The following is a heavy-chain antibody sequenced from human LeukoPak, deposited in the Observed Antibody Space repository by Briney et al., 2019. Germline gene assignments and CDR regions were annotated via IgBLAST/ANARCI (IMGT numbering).Heavy chain of an antibody. CDR2: ISSSSGYM. J-gene: IGHJ6*03. CDR1: GFTFSSYS. D-gene: IGHD6-13*01. V-gene: IGHV3-21*01. Sequence: PGGSLRLSCAASGFTFSSYSMNWVRQAPGKGLEWVSSISSSSGYMYYADSVKGRFTISRDNAKNSLNLQMNSLRAEDTAVYYCARGRGDSSSWYYYYYYMDVWGKGTTVTVSS. CDR3: ARGRGDSSSWYYYYYYMDV.